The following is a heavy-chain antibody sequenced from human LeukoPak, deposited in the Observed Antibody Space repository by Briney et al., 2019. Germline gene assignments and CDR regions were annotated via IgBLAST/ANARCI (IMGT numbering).Heavy chain of an antibody. D-gene: IGHD1-14*01. CDR3: AKDLRPDYYYYGMDV. Sequence: GGSLRLSCAGSGLTFSSYGMHWVRQAPGKGLEWVAVISYDGSNKYYADSVKGRFTISRDNSKNTLYLQMNSLRAEDTAVYYCAKDLRPDYYYYGMDVWGQGTTVTVSS. J-gene: IGHJ6*02. CDR2: ISYDGSNK. CDR1: GLTFSSYG. V-gene: IGHV3-30*18.